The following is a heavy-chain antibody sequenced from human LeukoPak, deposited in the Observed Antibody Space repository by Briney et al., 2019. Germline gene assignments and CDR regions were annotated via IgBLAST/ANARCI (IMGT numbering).Heavy chain of an antibody. V-gene: IGHV3-74*01. CDR3: ARDFDQPSGN. Sequence: GGSLRLSCAASGFTFNIYWMHWVRQAPGKGLGWVSRINSDGTSTGYADSVRGRFTISRDNAEDTLYLQMNSLGAEDTAVYYCARDFDQPSGNWGQGTLVTVSS. J-gene: IGHJ4*02. D-gene: IGHD3-9*01. CDR2: INSDGTST. CDR1: GFTFNIYW.